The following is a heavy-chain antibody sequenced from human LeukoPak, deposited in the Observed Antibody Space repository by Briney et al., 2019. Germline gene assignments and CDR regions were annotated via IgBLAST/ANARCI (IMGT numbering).Heavy chain of an antibody. CDR2: IYYSGST. CDR1: GGSISSYY. CDR3: ARTSGGYCSSTSCYTLFYYYYYMDV. D-gene: IGHD2-2*02. Sequence: SETLSLTCTVSGGSISSYYWSWIRQPPGKGLEWIGYIYYSGSTNYNPSLKSRVTISVDTSKNQFSLKLSSVTAADTAVYYCARTSGGYCSSTSCYTLFYYYYYMDVWGKGTTVTVSS. J-gene: IGHJ6*03. V-gene: IGHV4-59*08.